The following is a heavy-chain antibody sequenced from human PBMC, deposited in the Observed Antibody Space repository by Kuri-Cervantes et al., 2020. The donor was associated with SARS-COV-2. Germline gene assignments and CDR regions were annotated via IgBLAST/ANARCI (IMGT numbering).Heavy chain of an antibody. CDR2: ISGSGGST. J-gene: IGHJ6*03. V-gene: IGHV3-23*01. D-gene: IGHD3-10*01. CDR3: AKDFGFRGFYYYYYMDV. CDR1: GFTFSSYA. Sequence: GGSLRLSCAASGFTFSSYAMSWVRQAPGKGLEWVSAISGSGGSTYYADSVKGRFTISRDNSKNTLYLQMNSLRAEDTAVYYCAKDFGFRGFYYYYYMDVWGKGTTVTVSS.